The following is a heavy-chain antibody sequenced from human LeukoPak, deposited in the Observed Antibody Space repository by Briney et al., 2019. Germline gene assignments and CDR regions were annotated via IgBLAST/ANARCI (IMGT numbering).Heavy chain of an antibody. J-gene: IGHJ5*02. CDR2: IYYSGST. D-gene: IGHD6-19*01. CDR3: ARDSGWYGGGWFDP. V-gene: IGHV4-59*01. CDR1: GGSISSYY. Sequence: SETLSLTCTVSGGSISSYYWSWIRQPPGKGLEWIGYIYYSGSTNYNPSLKSRVTISVDTSKNQFSLKLSSVTAADTAVYYRARDSGWYGGGWFDPWGQGTLVTVSS.